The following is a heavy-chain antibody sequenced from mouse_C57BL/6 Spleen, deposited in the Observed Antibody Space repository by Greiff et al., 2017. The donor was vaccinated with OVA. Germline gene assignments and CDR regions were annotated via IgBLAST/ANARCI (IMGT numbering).Heavy chain of an antibody. CDR2: IWSGGST. CDR1: GFSLTSYG. CDR3: ASPLYGSSYVAY. Sequence: VQLQQSGPGLVQPSQSPSITCTVSGFSLTSYGVHWVRQSPGKGLEWLGVIWSGGSTDYNAAFISRLSISKDNTKSQVFFKRNRLQADDTAIYYCASPLYGSSYVAYWGQGTLVTVSA. J-gene: IGHJ3*01. D-gene: IGHD1-1*01. V-gene: IGHV2-2*01.